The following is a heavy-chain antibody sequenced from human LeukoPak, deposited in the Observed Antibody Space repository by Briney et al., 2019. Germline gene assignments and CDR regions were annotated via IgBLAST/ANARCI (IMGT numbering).Heavy chain of an antibody. CDR3: ARDRIYYDSSGYDDRGY. Sequence: SETLSLTCAVYGGSFSGYYRSWIRQPPGKGLEWIGEINHSGSTNYNPSLKSRVTISVDTSKNQFSLKLSSVTAADTAVYYCARDRIYYDSSGYDDRGYWGQGTLVTVSS. J-gene: IGHJ4*02. CDR1: GGSFSGYY. CDR2: INHSGST. V-gene: IGHV4-34*01. D-gene: IGHD3-22*01.